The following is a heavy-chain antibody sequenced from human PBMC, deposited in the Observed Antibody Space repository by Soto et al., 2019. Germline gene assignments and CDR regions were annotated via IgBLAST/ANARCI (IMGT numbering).Heavy chain of an antibody. CDR2: TRNKANSYTT. V-gene: IGHV3-72*01. CDR3: ARVLSVYYYGSGSTYYYYMDV. D-gene: IGHD3-10*01. Sequence: EVQLVESGGGLVQPGGSLRLSCAASGFTFSDHYMDWVRQAPGKGLEWVGRTRNKANSYTTEYAASVKGRFTISRDDSQNSLYLKMNSLKSEDTAVYYCARVLSVYYYGSGSTYYYYMDVWGKGTTVTVSS. J-gene: IGHJ6*03. CDR1: GFTFSDHY.